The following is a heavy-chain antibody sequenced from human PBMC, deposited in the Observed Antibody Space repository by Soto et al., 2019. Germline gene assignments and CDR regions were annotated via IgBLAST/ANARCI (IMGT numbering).Heavy chain of an antibody. J-gene: IGHJ4*02. D-gene: IGHD1-26*01. CDR1: GFTFSNYA. CDR2: ISSNGGGT. V-gene: IGHV3-64D*08. CDR3: VKVHSGSYGYDY. Sequence: GGSLRLSCSASGFTFSNYAMHWVRQAPGKGLEYVSAISSNGGGTYYADSVKGRFTISRDNSKNTLYLQMSSLRAEDTAVYYCVKVHSGSYGYDYWGQGTLVTVSS.